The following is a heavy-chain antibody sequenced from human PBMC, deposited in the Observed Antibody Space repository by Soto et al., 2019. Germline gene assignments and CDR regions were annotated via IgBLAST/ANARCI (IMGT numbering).Heavy chain of an antibody. V-gene: IGHV5-51*01. CDR1: GYNFPDYW. Sequence: PGESLKISCKGLGYNFPDYWIALVRQMPGKVLEYMGIIYPGDSDTRYSPSFQGQVTISADKSISTAYLQWNSLEASDTAMYYCARHGEYGQTQLRLNWFDSWGQGXLVTVSS. J-gene: IGHJ5*01. CDR2: IYPGDSDT. CDR3: ARHGEYGQTQLRLNWFDS. D-gene: IGHD2-21*01.